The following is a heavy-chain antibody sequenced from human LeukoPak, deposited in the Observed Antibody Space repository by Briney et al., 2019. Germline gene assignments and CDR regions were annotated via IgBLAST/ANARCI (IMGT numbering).Heavy chain of an antibody. CDR1: GFPFSIYW. CDR3: ARVGFWSGYYTGNYYYMDV. CDR2: IKQDGSEI. Sequence: GGSLRLSCAASGFPFSIYWMSWVRQAPGKGLEWVANIKQDGSEIYYVDSVKGRFTISRDNAKNSLYLQMNGLRAEDTAVYYCARVGFWSGYYTGNYYYMDVWGKGTTVTVSS. V-gene: IGHV3-7*01. D-gene: IGHD3-3*01. J-gene: IGHJ6*03.